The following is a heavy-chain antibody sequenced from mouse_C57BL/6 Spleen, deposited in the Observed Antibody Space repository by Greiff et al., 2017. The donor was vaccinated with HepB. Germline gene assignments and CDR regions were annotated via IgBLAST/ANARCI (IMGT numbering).Heavy chain of an antibody. Sequence: EVKVEESGGGLVQPGGSMKLSCAASGFTFSDAWMDWVRQSPEKGLEWVAEIRNKANNHATYYAESVKGRFTISRDDSKSSVYLQMNSLRAEDTGIYYCTRILYYYGSSYPFDYWGQGTTLTVSS. V-gene: IGHV6-6*01. CDR3: TRILYYYGSSYPFDY. CDR1: GFTFSDAW. CDR2: IRNKANNHAT. J-gene: IGHJ2*01. D-gene: IGHD1-1*01.